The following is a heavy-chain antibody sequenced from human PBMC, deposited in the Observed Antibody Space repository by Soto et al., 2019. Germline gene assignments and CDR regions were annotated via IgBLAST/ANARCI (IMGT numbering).Heavy chain of an antibody. V-gene: IGHV3-30*18. D-gene: IGHD3-22*01. CDR1: GFTFSSYG. CDR3: SKEQDDYESSRYN. CDR2: ISYDGSNK. Sequence: PGGSMRLSCAASGFTFSSYGMHWVRQAPGKGLEWVAVISYDGSNKYYADSVKGRFTISRDNSKNTLYLQMNSLRAEDTAVYYCSKEQDDYESSRYNWGQRTTVTVSS. J-gene: IGHJ6*01.